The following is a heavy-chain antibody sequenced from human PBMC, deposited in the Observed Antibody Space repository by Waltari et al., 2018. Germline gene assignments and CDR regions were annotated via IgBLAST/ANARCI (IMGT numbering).Heavy chain of an antibody. CDR2: ISHSGST. CDR1: GGSFSGYY. CDR3: ARVKGYCSGGSCPYHYNGMDV. V-gene: IGHV4-34*01. Sequence: QVQLQQWGAGLLKPSETLSLTCAVYGGSFSGYYWSWIRQPPGKGLEWIGEISHSGSTNHNPSLKSRVTISVDTSKNQFARKLSSVTAADTAVYYCARVKGYCSGGSCPYHYNGMDVWGQGTTVTVSS. D-gene: IGHD2-15*01. J-gene: IGHJ6*02.